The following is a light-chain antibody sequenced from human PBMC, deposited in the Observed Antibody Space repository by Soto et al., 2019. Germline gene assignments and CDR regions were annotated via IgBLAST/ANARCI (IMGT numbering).Light chain of an antibody. CDR1: SSDVGAYDH. V-gene: IGLV2-8*01. Sequence: QSALTQPPSASGSPGQSVTISCTGTSSDVGAYDHVSWYQQHPGKAPKLMIYEVNKRPSGVPDRFSASKSGNTASLTVSGLQAEDEADYYCCSYAGSMSSKIFGGGTKLTVL. J-gene: IGLJ2*01. CDR3: CSYAGSMSSKI. CDR2: EVN.